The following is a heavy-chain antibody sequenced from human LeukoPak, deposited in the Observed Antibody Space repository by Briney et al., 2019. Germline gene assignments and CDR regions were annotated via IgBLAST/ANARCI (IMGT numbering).Heavy chain of an antibody. J-gene: IGHJ5*02. D-gene: IGHD6-6*01. Sequence: SETLSLTCAVSGGSIRGYYWSWVRQSPGKGLEWIGDINQNAGTDYNPSLKSRVTLSIDSSKNQISLNVTAATAADTAIYYCARGRTRLSWLDPWGQGTLVTVSS. V-gene: IGHV4-34*01. CDR3: ARGRTRLSWLDP. CDR1: GGSIRGYY. CDR2: INQNAGT.